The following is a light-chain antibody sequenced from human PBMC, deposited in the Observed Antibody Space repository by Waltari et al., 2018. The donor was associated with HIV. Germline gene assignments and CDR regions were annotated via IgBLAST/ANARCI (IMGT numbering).Light chain of an antibody. CDR2: DAS. CDR1: QVISNS. V-gene: IGKV1-NL1*01. J-gene: IGKJ2*01. Sequence: DIQMTQSPSSLSASVGDRVTITCRASQVISNSLAWSQQRPGKAPKLLVYDASRLESGVPSRISGSGGGTDFTLTITTLQPEDFATYFCQQYYNIPRTFGQGTEVEV. CDR3: QQYYNIPRT.